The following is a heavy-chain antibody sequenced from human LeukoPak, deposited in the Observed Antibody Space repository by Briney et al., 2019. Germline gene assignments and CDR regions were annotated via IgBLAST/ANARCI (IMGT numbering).Heavy chain of an antibody. D-gene: IGHD3-22*01. Sequence: ASVKVSCKASGYTFTGYYMHWVRQAPGQGLEWMGWINPNSGGTNYAQKFQGRVTMTRDTSIGTAYMELSRLRSDDTAVYYCARGGTMIVADLDYWGQGTLVTVSS. CDR1: GYTFTGYY. CDR2: INPNSGGT. CDR3: ARGGTMIVADLDY. V-gene: IGHV1-2*02. J-gene: IGHJ4*02.